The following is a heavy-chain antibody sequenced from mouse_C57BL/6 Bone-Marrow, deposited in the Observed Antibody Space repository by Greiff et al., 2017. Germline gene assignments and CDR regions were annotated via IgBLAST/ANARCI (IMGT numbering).Heavy chain of an antibody. D-gene: IGHD2-1*01. CDR1: GYSFTGYY. CDR2: INPSTGGT. V-gene: IGHV1-42*01. J-gene: IGHJ4*01. CDR3: ARLDGNYPSEATDY. Sequence: VQLQQSGPELAKPGASVKISCKASGYSFTGYYMHWVKQSPEKSLEWIGEINPSTGGTTYNQKFKAKATLTVDKSSSPAYMQLTSLTSEDSAVEYCARLDGNYPSEATDYWGQGTSVTVSS.